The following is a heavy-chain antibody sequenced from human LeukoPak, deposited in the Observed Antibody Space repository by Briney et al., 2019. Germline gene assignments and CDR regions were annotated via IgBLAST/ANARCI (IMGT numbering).Heavy chain of an antibody. V-gene: IGHV4-61*02. D-gene: IGHD1-20*01. J-gene: IGHJ4*02. Sequence: SQTLSLTCTVSGDSISSGDYYWTWIRQPAGKGLEWIGRIYSCGSTNYNPSLKSRLTISLDTSKNQFSLKLSSVTAADTAVYYCARGNWNYFDYWGQGTLVPVSS. CDR2: IYSCGST. CDR3: ARGNWNYFDY. CDR1: GDSISSGDYY.